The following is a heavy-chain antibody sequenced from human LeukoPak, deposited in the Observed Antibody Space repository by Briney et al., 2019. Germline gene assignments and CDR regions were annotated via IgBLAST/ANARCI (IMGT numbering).Heavy chain of an antibody. J-gene: IGHJ6*02. CDR1: GITVNSTY. D-gene: IGHD6-19*01. CDR2: AYSDGNT. CDR3: ARLFGSGWPGYFYYAMDV. V-gene: IGHV3-66*04. Sequence: PGGSLRLSCAASGITVNSTYISWVRQAPGKGLEWVSVAYSDGNTYYAGSVKGRFTISRDNSKNTLFLQMNSLRAEDTAVYYCARLFGSGWPGYFYYAMDVCGQGTTVAVSS.